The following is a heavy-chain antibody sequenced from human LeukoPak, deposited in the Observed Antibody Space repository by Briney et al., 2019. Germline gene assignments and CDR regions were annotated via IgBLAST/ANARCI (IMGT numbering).Heavy chain of an antibody. CDR2: IYYSGST. Sequence: SETLSLTCTVSGGSISSYYCSWIRQPPGKGLEWIGYIYYSGSTNYNPSLKSRVTISVDTSKNQFSLKLSSVTAADTAVYYCARVSSGYYYYYGMDVWGQGTTVTVSS. J-gene: IGHJ6*02. V-gene: IGHV4-59*01. D-gene: IGHD6-19*01. CDR1: GGSISSYY. CDR3: ARVSSGYYYYYGMDV.